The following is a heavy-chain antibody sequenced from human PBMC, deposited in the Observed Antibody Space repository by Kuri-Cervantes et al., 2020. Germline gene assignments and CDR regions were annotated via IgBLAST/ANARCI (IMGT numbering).Heavy chain of an antibody. CDR3: ARDRGTIVGATSGYFDY. V-gene: IGHV3-74*01. CDR2: INSDGSIT. D-gene: IGHD1-26*01. J-gene: IGHJ4*02. CDR1: GFTFSSYW. Sequence: GESLKISCEVSGFTFSSYWMHWVRQVPGKGLVWVSRINSDGSITSYADSVKGRFTISRDNAKSTLYLQMSSLRAEDTAVYYCARDRGTIVGATSGYFDYWGQGTLVTVSS.